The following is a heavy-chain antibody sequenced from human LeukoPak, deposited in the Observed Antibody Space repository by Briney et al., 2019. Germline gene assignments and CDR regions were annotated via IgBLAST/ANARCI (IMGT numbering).Heavy chain of an antibody. CDR3: ARVAEDSSGWYYSDY. Sequence: GGSLRLSCAASGFTFSSYDMHWVRQATGKGLEWVSAIGTAGDTYYPGSVKGRFTISRENAKNSLYLQMNSLRAGDTAVYYCARVAEDSSGWYYSDYWGQGTLVTVSS. CDR1: GFTFSSYD. D-gene: IGHD6-19*01. V-gene: IGHV3-13*01. CDR2: IGTAGDT. J-gene: IGHJ4*02.